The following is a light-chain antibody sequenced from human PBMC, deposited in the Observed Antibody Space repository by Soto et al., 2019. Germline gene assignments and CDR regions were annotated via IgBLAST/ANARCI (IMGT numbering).Light chain of an antibody. Sequence: EIVMTQSPATLSVSPGERATLSYRASQSVSSNLAWYQQKPGQAPRLLIYGASTTATNIPARFSGSGSGTEFTLTISSLQSEDFAVYYCQQYNNWPRTFGQGTKLEIK. CDR2: GAS. J-gene: IGKJ2*01. V-gene: IGKV3-15*01. CDR1: QSVSSN. CDR3: QQYNNWPRT.